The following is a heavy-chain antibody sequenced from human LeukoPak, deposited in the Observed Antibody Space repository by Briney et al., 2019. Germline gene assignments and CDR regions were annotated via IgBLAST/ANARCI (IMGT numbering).Heavy chain of an antibody. D-gene: IGHD3-22*01. CDR2: IRGNADTT. V-gene: IGHV3-23*01. CDR1: GFTFSSYS. Sequence: TGGSLRLSCAASGFTFSSYSMKWVRQAPGKGLEWVSGIRGNADTTYYADSVKGRFSIFRDNSKNMLYLQMNSLRVEDTAVHYCAKGHADSSGYYYFDSWGQGTLVTVPS. CDR3: AKGHADSSGYYYFDS. J-gene: IGHJ4*02.